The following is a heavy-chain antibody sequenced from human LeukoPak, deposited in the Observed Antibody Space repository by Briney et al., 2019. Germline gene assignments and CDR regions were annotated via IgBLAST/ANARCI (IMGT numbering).Heavy chain of an antibody. D-gene: IGHD4-17*01. J-gene: IGHJ4*02. CDR1: GGSISSYY. Sequence: SETLSLTCTVSGGSISSYYWSWIRQPPGKGLEWIGYIYYTGSIMYNPSLKTRVTMSVDTSKNQFSLKVRSVTAADTAMYYCARYGMTTVTAWGFDYWGQGTLVTVSS. CDR3: ARYGMTTVTAWGFDY. V-gene: IGHV4-59*01. CDR2: IYYTGSI.